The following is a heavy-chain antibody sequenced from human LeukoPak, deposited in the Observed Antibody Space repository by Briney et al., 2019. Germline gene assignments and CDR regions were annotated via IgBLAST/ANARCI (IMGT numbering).Heavy chain of an antibody. Sequence: GGSLRLSCAASGFTFSSYWMHWVRQAPGKGLVWVSRINSDGSSTSYADSVKGRFTISRDNAKNTLYLQMNSLRAEDTAVYYCARVYDFWRHKRAFDIWGQGTMVTVSS. CDR2: INSDGSST. J-gene: IGHJ3*02. CDR3: ARVYDFWRHKRAFDI. V-gene: IGHV3-74*01. D-gene: IGHD3-3*01. CDR1: GFTFSSYW.